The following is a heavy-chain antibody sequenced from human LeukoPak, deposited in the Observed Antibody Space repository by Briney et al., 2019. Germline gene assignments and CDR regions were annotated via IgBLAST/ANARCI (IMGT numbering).Heavy chain of an antibody. CDR1: GFTFSSYS. CDR3: ARAWGNYYGSGSGFDY. Sequence: GGSLRLSCAASGFTFSSYSMNWVRQAPGKGLEWVSSISSSSSYIYYADTVKGRFTISRDNAKNSLYLQMNSLRAEDTAVYYCARAWGNYYGSGSGFDYWGQGTPVTVSS. J-gene: IGHJ4*02. V-gene: IGHV3-21*01. CDR2: ISSSSSYI. D-gene: IGHD3-10*01.